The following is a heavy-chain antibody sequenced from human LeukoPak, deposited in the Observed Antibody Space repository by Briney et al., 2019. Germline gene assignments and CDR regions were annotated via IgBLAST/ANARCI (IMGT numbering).Heavy chain of an antibody. D-gene: IGHD3-10*01. V-gene: IGHV4-39*02. CDR3: AREGYGSGSYYLYYYYYYMDV. CDR2: IYYSGST. CDR1: GGSISSSSYY. J-gene: IGHJ6*03. Sequence: SETLSLTCTVPGGSISSSSYYWGWIRQPPGKGLEWIGSIYYSGSTYYNPSLKSRVTISVDTSKNQFSLKLSPVTAADTAVYYCAREGYGSGSYYLYYYYYYMDVWGKGTTVTVSS.